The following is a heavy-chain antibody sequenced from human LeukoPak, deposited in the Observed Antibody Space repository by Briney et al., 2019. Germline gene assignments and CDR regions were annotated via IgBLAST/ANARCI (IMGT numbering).Heavy chain of an antibody. V-gene: IGHV1-18*01. CDR3: ARPNHCSGGSCPKGAFDY. CDR2: ISAYNGNT. Sequence: ASVKVSCKASGYTFTSYGISWVRQAPGQGLEWMGWISAYNGNTNYAQKLQGRVTMTTDTSTSTAYMELRSLRSDDTAVYYCARPNHCSGGSCPKGAFDYWGQGTLVTVSS. J-gene: IGHJ4*02. D-gene: IGHD2-15*01. CDR1: GYTFTSYG.